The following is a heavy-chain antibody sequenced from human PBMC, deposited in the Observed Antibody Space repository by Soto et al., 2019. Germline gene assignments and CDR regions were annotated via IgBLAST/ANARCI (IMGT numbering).Heavy chain of an antibody. CDR1: GFSLSTTGVA. CDR2: IFWNDYK. J-gene: IGHJ4*02. D-gene: IGHD3-10*02. V-gene: IGHV2-5*01. Sequence: GSGPTLVNPTQTLTLTCTFSGFSLSTTGVAVGWIRQSPRRALEWLAVIFWNDYKTYSPSLESRLTITKDTSKNQVVLSMTNVDPVDTATYYCAHASVKLIVFGEFLPYFRFWGQGTRVTVSS. CDR3: AHASVKLIVFGEFLPYFRF.